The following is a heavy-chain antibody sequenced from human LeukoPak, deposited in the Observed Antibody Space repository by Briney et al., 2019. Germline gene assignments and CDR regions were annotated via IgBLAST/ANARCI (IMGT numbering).Heavy chain of an antibody. V-gene: IGHV3-7*01. CDR1: GFTFSSYW. Sequence: GSLRLSCAASGFTFSSYWMSWVRQAPGKGLEWVANIKQDGSEKYYVDSVKGRFTISRDNAKNSLYLQMNSLRAEDTAVYYCARDDCSGGSCYPDAFDIWGQGTMVTVSS. J-gene: IGHJ3*02. CDR2: IKQDGSEK. D-gene: IGHD2-15*01. CDR3: ARDDCSGGSCYPDAFDI.